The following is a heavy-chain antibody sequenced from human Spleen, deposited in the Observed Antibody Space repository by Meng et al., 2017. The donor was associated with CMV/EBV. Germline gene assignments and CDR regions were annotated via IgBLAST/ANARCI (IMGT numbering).Heavy chain of an antibody. CDR3: AFGFHGLRH. J-gene: IGHJ1*01. CDR2: LYKDGTT. CDR1: GLNVPLNP. D-gene: IGHD2-21*01. Sequence: LRLSCAVSGLNVPLNPLRWVRQGPEKGLEWVSVLYKDGTTKYADSIRGRFTISRDTSKNTLFLQLTSLSAHDTAVYFCAFGFHGLRHWGQGTLVTVSS. V-gene: IGHV3-53*01.